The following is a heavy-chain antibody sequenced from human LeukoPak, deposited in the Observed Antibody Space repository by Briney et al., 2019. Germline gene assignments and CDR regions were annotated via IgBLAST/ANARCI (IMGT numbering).Heavy chain of an antibody. J-gene: IGHJ4*02. CDR2: IKQDGSEK. CDR3: AKMPFEY. CDR1: GFSFSSYW. V-gene: IGHV3-7*01. D-gene: IGHD2-2*01. Sequence: GGPLRLSCAASGFSFSSYWMSWVRQAPGKGLEWVAHIKQDGSEKYYVDSVKGRFTISRDNAKSSLFLKINSLRVEDTAVYYCAKMPFEYWGQGTLVTVSS.